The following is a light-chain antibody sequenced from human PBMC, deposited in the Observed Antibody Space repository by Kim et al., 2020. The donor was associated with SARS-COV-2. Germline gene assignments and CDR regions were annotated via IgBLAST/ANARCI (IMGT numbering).Light chain of an antibody. CDR1: QNIGGH. CDR3: QQGYSTPLT. Sequence: ASVGDRVTITCRTSQNIGGHLNWYQQKPRKAPKLLIYASSSLQSGVPSRFTGSGSGTDFTLTISSLQPEDFATYYCQQGYSTPLTFGGGTKVDIK. V-gene: IGKV1-39*01. CDR2: ASS. J-gene: IGKJ4*01.